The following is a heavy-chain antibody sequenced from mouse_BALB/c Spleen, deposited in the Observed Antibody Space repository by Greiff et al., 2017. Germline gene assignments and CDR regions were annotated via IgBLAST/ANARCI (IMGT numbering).Heavy chain of an antibody. CDR3: ARFWDEAY. Sequence: VQLQQSGAELAKPGASVKMSCKASGYTFTSYWMHWVKQRPGQGLEWIGYINPSTGYTEYNQKFKDKATLTADKSSSTAYMQLSSLTSEDSAVYYCARFWDEAYWGQGTLVTVSA. V-gene: IGHV1-7*01. D-gene: IGHD4-1*01. CDR2: INPSTGYT. J-gene: IGHJ3*01. CDR1: GYTFTSYW.